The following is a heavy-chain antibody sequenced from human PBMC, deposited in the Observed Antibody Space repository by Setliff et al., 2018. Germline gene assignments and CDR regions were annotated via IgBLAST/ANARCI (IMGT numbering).Heavy chain of an antibody. CDR3: ARLPGYCNGGNCYGYYTFDI. CDR1: GDSIISSRYY. V-gene: IGHV4-39*01. Sequence: SETLSLTCSVSGDSIISSRYYWGWIRQPPGKGLEWIGSINYSGITYYSPSLKSRVIVSVDTSKNQFSLKLSSVTAADTAVYYCARLPGYCNGGNCYGYYTFDIWGQGTMVT. CDR2: INYSGIT. J-gene: IGHJ3*02. D-gene: IGHD2-15*01.